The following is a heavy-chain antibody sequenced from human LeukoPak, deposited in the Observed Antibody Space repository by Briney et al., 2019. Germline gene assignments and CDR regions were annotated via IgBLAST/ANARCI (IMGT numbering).Heavy chain of an antibody. J-gene: IGHJ4*02. V-gene: IGHV4-39*02. D-gene: IGHD5-24*01. Sequence: PSETLSLTCTVSGGSITINTYYCAWIRQPPGRGLEWIGSVYYSGRTDYNPSLKSRVTISVDTSKNQFSLKLSSVTAADTAVYYCARDSWNGDGYNNFDYWGQGTLVTVSS. CDR1: GGSITINTYY. CDR2: VYYSGRT. CDR3: ARDSWNGDGYNNFDY.